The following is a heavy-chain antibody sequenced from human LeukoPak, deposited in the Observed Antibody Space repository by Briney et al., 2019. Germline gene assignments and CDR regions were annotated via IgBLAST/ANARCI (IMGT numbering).Heavy chain of an antibody. CDR3: ARGDGYSYGPYFDY. V-gene: IGHV4-30-4*01. J-gene: IGHJ4*02. D-gene: IGHD5-18*01. CDR1: GGSISSGDYY. Sequence: SQTLSLTCTVSGGSISSGDYYWSWIRQPPGKGLEWIGCIYYSGSTYYNPSLKSRVTISVDTSRNQFSLKLSSVTAADTAVYYCARGDGYSYGPYFDYWGQGTLVTVSS. CDR2: IYYSGST.